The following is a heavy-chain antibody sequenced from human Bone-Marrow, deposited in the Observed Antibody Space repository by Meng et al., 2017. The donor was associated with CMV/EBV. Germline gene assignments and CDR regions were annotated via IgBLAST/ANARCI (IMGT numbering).Heavy chain of an antibody. CDR2: ISGTGANT. CDR1: GFTFSSFA. Sequence: GESLKISCAASGFTFSSFAMNWVRQAPGEGLQWVSVISGTGANTNYADSVKGRFTISRDNAKNTLYLQMKSLRVEDTAVYYCAKDIVAARHHFAYWGQGARVTVSS. CDR3: AKDIVAARHHFAY. V-gene: IGHV3-23*01. D-gene: IGHD6-6*01. J-gene: IGHJ4*02.